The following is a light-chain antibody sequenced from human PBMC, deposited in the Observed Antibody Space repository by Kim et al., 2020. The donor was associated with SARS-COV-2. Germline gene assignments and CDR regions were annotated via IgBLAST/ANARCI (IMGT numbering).Light chain of an antibody. CDR1: ESVRTN. J-gene: IGKJ1*01. V-gene: IGKV3-15*01. CDR3: QQYNNWPPWT. Sequence: EIVMTQFPATLSVSPGERATLSCRASESVRTNLAWYQQKPGQAPRLHIYGASTRAPGVPARFSGSGSITEFTLTISSLQSEDFGVYYCQQYNNWPPWTFGRGTKVDIK. CDR2: GAS.